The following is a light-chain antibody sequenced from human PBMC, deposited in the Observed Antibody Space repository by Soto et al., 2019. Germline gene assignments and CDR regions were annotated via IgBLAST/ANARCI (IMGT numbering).Light chain of an antibody. V-gene: IGKV3-20*01. CDR3: QQYGGSPLFT. CDR1: QGVTPAY. CDR2: GAS. Sequence: EIVLTQSPGTLSLSPGERATLSCRASQGVTPAYLAWYQHKPGQAPRLLIFGASTRATGIPDRFSGSGSGTDFTFTISRLEPEDFAVYSCQQYGGSPLFTFGPGTRVDLK. J-gene: IGKJ3*01.